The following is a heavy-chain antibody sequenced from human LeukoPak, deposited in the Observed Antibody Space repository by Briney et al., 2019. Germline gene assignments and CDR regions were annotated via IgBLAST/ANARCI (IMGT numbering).Heavy chain of an antibody. CDR3: ARRVVNNRNWYFDL. J-gene: IGHJ2*01. CDR2: IYPGDSDS. D-gene: IGHD4-23*01. CDR1: GYSFASSW. Sequence: GESLKISCKDSGYSFASSWIGWVRQMPGKGLDWMGIIYPGDSDSRYSASFQGQVTISADKSIRTAYLQWSSLKASDTAMYYCARRVVNNRNWYFDLWGRGTLVTVSS. V-gene: IGHV5-51*01.